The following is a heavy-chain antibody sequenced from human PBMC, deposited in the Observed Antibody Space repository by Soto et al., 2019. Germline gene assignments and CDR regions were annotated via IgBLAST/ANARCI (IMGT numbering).Heavy chain of an antibody. J-gene: IGHJ6*02. Sequence: ASVKVSCKASGGTFSSYAISWVRQAPGQGLEWMGGIIPIFGTANYAQKFQGRVTITADESTSTAYMELSSLRSEDTAVYYCARDWDSYCGGDCYSFLYGMDVWGQGTTVTVSS. CDR2: IIPIFGTA. D-gene: IGHD2-21*02. CDR1: GGTFSSYA. CDR3: ARDWDSYCGGDCYSFLYGMDV. V-gene: IGHV1-69*13.